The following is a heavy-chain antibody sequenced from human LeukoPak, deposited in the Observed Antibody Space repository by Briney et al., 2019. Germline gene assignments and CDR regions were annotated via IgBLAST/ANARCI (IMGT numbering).Heavy chain of an antibody. Sequence: PSETLSLTCAVYGGSFSDYWWTWIRQSPGKGLEWIGEVNHSGSTNYNPSLKSRVTISVDTSKNQFSLKLSSVTAADTAVYYCARDYGYYDSSGYNYWYFDLWGRGTLVTISS. CDR1: GGSFSDYW. CDR3: ARDYGYYDSSGYNYWYFDL. CDR2: VNHSGST. D-gene: IGHD3-22*01. V-gene: IGHV4-34*01. J-gene: IGHJ2*01.